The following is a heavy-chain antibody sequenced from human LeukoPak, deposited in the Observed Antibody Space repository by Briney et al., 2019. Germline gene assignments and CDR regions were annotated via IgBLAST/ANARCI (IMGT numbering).Heavy chain of an antibody. CDR1: GYSISSGYY. Sequence: PSETLSLTCAVSGYSISSGYYWGWIRQPPGKGLEWIGSIYHSGSTYYNPSLKGRVTISVDTSKNQFSLKLSSVTAADTAVYYCARQGSSFSDFDYWGQGTLVTVSS. D-gene: IGHD2-15*01. CDR3: ARQGSSFSDFDY. J-gene: IGHJ4*02. V-gene: IGHV4-38-2*01. CDR2: IYHSGST.